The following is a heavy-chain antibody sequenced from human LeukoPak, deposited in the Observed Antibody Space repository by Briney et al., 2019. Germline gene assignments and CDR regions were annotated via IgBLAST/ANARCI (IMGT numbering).Heavy chain of an antibody. V-gene: IGHV3-23*01. J-gene: IGHJ4*02. Sequence: GGSLRLSCAASGFTFSSYAMSWVRQAPGKGLEGVSAISGSGGSTYYADSVNGLFTISRDNSKNTLYLQMNSLRAEDTAVYYCATASGYDFFYFSWGQGTLVTVSS. CDR3: ATASGYDFFYFS. CDR2: ISGSGGST. CDR1: GFTFSSYA. D-gene: IGHD5-12*01.